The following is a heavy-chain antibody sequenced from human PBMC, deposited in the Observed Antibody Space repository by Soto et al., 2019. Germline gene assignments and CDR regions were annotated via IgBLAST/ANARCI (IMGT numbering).Heavy chain of an antibody. CDR1: GYSFTSYW. D-gene: IGHD6-19*01. Sequence: GESLKISCKGSGYSFTSYWISWVRQMPGKGLEWMGRIDPSDSYTNYSPSFQGHVTISADKSISTAYLQWSSLKASDTAMYYCARHGKGIAVAGTSYYYYGMDVWGQGTPVTVYS. CDR2: IDPSDSYT. CDR3: ARHGKGIAVAGTSYYYYGMDV. J-gene: IGHJ6*02. V-gene: IGHV5-10-1*01.